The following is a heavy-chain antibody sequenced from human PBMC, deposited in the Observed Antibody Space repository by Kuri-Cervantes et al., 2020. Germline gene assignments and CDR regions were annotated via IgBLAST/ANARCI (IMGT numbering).Heavy chain of an antibody. CDR1: GFTFSSYW. V-gene: IGHV3-7*01. CDR3: AREVGGGWYFGFYYGMDV. J-gene: IGHJ6*02. CDR2: INQAGTDK. Sequence: GGSLRLSCAASGFTFSSYWMTWVRQAPGKGLEWVANINQAGTDKYFGDSVKGRFTISRDNAKNSLYLQMNSLRAEDTAVYYCAREVGGGWYFGFYYGMDVWGQGTTVTVSS. D-gene: IGHD6-19*01.